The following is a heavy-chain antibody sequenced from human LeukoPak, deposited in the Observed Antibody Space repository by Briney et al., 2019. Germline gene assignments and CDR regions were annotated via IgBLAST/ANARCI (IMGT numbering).Heavy chain of an antibody. CDR1: GGSISSYY. D-gene: IGHD3-10*01. V-gene: IGHV4-59*01. CDR2: IYYSGST. Sequence: PSETLSLTCTVSGGSISSYYWSWIRQPPGKGLEWIGYIYYSGSTNYNPSLKSRVTISVDTSKNQFSLKLSSVTAADTAVCYCAVSPYYYGSGSYSPSDPWGQGTLVTVSS. J-gene: IGHJ5*02. CDR3: AVSPYYYGSGSYSPSDP.